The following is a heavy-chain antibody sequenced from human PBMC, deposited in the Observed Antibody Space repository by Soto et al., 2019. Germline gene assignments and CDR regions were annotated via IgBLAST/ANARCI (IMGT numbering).Heavy chain of an antibody. Sequence: SETLSLTCTVSGGSISGGGYYWSWIRQHPGKGLEWIGYIYYSGSTYYNPSLKSRVTISVDTSKNQFSLKLSSVTAADTAVYYCARDRLAYDSYFDYWGQGTLVTVSS. CDR2: IYYSGST. J-gene: IGHJ4*02. V-gene: IGHV4-31*02. D-gene: IGHD3-22*01. CDR3: ARDRLAYDSYFDY. CDR1: GGSISGGGYY.